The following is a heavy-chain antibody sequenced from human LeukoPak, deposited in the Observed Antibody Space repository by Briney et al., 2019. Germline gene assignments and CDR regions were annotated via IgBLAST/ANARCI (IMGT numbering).Heavy chain of an antibody. Sequence: GGSLRLSCAASGFTFSSYPMHWVRQAPGKGLEWVAVISYDGSNKHYADSVKGRFTISRNNSKNTLYLEMNSLRAEDTAVYYCAREGSSGYYPYWGQGTLVTVSS. V-gene: IGHV3-30-3*01. CDR2: ISYDGSNK. CDR1: GFTFSSYP. D-gene: IGHD3-22*01. CDR3: AREGSSGYYPY. J-gene: IGHJ4*02.